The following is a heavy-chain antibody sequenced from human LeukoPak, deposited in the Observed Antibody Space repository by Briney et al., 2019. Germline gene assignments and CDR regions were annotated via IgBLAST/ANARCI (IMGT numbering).Heavy chain of an antibody. J-gene: IGHJ4*02. D-gene: IGHD2-2*01. Sequence: GGSLRLSCAASGFTFSSYAMSWVRQAPGKGLEWVSAISGSGGSTYYADSVKGRFTISRDNSKNTLYLQMNSLRAEDTAVYYCARHAAFAEYQSHLTHFDYWGQGTLVTVSS. V-gene: IGHV3-23*01. CDR2: ISGSGGST. CDR3: ARHAAFAEYQSHLTHFDY. CDR1: GFTFSSYA.